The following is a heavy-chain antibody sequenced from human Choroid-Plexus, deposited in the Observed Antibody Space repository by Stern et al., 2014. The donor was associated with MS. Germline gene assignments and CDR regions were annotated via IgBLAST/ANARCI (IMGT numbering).Heavy chain of an antibody. J-gene: IGHJ6*02. CDR3: ARDQRGITIFGVVTDYYYLGMDV. CDR1: GYIFTGYY. CDR2: INPNTGGK. V-gene: IGHV1-2*02. D-gene: IGHD3-3*01. Sequence: QVQLVQSGAEVKKLGASVKVSCKTSGYIFTGYYINWVRQAPGKGLEWMAWINPNTGGKKYAQKLQGRVTRSRDTSISTAYVELSSLTSDDTAVYYCARDQRGITIFGVVTDYYYLGMDVWGQGTTVTVSS.